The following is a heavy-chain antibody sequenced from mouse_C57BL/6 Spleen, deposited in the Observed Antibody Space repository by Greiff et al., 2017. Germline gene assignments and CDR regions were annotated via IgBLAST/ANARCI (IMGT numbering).Heavy chain of an antibody. CDR1: GYSFTSYW. CDR2: IYPNSGST. CDR3: ASRGRSLDFEV. J-gene: IGHJ1*03. Sequence: QVQLQQPGAELVKPGDSVTLSCKASGYSFTSYWMSWVKQRPGQGLEWIGMIYPNSGSTNYNEKFKSKATLTVDKSSRTAYMQLSSLTSEDSAVYYCASRGRSLDFEVWGTGTTVTVSS. D-gene: IGHD1-1*01. V-gene: IGHV1-64*01.